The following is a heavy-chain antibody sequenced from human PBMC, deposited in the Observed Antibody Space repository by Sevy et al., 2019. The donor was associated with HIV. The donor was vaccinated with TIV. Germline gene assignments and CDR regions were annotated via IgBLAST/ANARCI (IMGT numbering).Heavy chain of an antibody. CDR3: AREKSCGGACYYFDY. J-gene: IGHJ4*02. CDR1: GFTFDDYG. V-gene: IGHV3-20*04. D-gene: IGHD2-21*02. Sequence: GGSLRLSCAASGFTFDDYGMSWVRQVPGKGLEWVSSINWNGGSTSYTDFVKGRFTISRDNAKNSLFLQVNSLRAEDTALCYCAREKSCGGACYYFDYWGQGVLVTVSS. CDR2: INWNGGST.